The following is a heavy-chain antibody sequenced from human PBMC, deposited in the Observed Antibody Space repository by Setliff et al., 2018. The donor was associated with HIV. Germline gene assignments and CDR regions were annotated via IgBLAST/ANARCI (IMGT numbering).Heavy chain of an antibody. Sequence: PSETLSLTCSVSGGSTTSGGYYWSWIRQHPGKGLEYIGYIYYSGSTYYNPSLKSRVTMSIDTSTQQFFLNVTSVTAADTAVYYCATLKMATIYRDFDYWGQGTLVTVSS. CDR1: GGSTTSGGYY. J-gene: IGHJ4*02. V-gene: IGHV4-31*03. D-gene: IGHD5-12*01. CDR3: ATLKMATIYRDFDY. CDR2: IYYSGST.